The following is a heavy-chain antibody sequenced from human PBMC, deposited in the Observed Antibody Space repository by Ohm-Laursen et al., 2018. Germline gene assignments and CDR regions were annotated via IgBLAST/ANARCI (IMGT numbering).Heavy chain of an antibody. Sequence: SLRLSCSASGFTFSSYEMNWVRQAPGKGLEYVSYINRGASIMYYADSVMGRFTISRDNAKNTLYLQMNSLGAEDTALYYCVGGYITVFHYWGQGTLVTVSS. J-gene: IGHJ4*02. CDR2: INRGASIM. CDR1: GFTFSSYE. V-gene: IGHV3-48*03. D-gene: IGHD5-12*01. CDR3: VGGYITVFHY.